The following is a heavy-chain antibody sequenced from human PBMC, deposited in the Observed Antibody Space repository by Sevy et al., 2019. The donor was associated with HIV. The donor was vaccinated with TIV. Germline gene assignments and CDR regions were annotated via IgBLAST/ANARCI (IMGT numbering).Heavy chain of an antibody. J-gene: IGHJ4*02. V-gene: IGHV4-59*01. CDR3: AREPSLMGGYSYGGFDY. D-gene: IGHD5-18*01. Sequence: SETLSLTCTVSGGSISSYYWSWIRQPPGKGLEWIGYIYYSGSTNYNPSLKSRVTISVDTSKNQFSLKLSSVTAADTAVYYCAREPSLMGGYSYGGFDYWGQGTLVTVSS. CDR2: IYYSGST. CDR1: GGSISSYY.